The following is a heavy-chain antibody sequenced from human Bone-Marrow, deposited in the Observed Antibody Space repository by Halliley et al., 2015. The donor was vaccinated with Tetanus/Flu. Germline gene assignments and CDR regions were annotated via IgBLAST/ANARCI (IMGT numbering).Heavy chain of an antibody. CDR1: GYTFPTYY. V-gene: IGHV5-51*01. J-gene: IGHJ4*02. CDR2: IYPGDSDT. Sequence: QLVQSGAEVKKPGESLKISCKGSGYTFPTYYIGWVRQMPGKGLEWLGIIYPGDSDTRYSPSFQGQVTISADKSTSTAYLQWSSLKASDPAMYYCARYRGPTVTPDYWGQGTLVTVSS. CDR3: ARYRGPTVTPDY. D-gene: IGHD4-17*01.